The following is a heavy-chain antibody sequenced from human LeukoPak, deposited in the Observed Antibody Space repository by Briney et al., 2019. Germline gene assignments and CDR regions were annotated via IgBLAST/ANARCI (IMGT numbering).Heavy chain of an antibody. CDR1: GFTFSTYA. CDR3: ARSGGGIDY. J-gene: IGHJ4*02. D-gene: IGHD3-16*01. V-gene: IGHV3-21*01. CDR2: ISSGSSYI. Sequence: GGSLRLSCAASGFTFSTYAMSWVRQAPGKGLEWVSSISSGSSYIYYADSVKGRFTISRDNAKNSLYLQMNSLRAEDTAVYYCARSGGGIDYWGQGTLVTVSS.